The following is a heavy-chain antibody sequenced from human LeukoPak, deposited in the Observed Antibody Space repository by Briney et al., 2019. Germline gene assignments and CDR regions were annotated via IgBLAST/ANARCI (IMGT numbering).Heavy chain of an antibody. CDR2: IYTSGST. CDR1: GGSISSGSYY. Sequence: PSETLSLTCTVSGGSISSGSYYWSWIRQPAGKGLEWIGRIYTSGSTNYNPSLKSRVTISVDTSKNQFSLKLSSVTAADTAVYYCARGGTIVNWFDPWGQGTLVTVSS. J-gene: IGHJ5*02. V-gene: IGHV4-61*02. CDR3: ARGGTIVNWFDP. D-gene: IGHD1-7*01.